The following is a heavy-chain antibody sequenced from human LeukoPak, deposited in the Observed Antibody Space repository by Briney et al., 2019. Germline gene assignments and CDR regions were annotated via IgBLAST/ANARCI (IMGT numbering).Heavy chain of an antibody. CDR1: GYTFTSHA. V-gene: IGHV1-18*01. CDR2: ISAYNGNA. J-gene: IGHJ4*02. Sequence: ASVKVSCKASGYTFTSHAISWVRQAPGQGLEWMGWISAYNGNAKYPQKLQGRVTMTTDTSTSTAYMELRSLRSDDTAVYYCARYHSISGHYYFDYWGQGTLVTVSS. CDR3: ARYHSISGHYYFDY. D-gene: IGHD3-22*01.